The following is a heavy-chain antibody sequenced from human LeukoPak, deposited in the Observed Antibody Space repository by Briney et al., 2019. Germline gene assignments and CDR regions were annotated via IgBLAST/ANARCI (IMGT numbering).Heavy chain of an antibody. V-gene: IGHV3-30*18. CDR2: ISYDGSKE. J-gene: IGHJ4*02. Sequence: GGSLRLSCAASGFTFSRNGMHWVRQAPGKGLEWVAVISYDGSKEYYADSVKGRFTISRDNSRNTLYVQMNSLRAEDAAVYYCAKEYSSGWYYFDNWGQGTLVTDSS. D-gene: IGHD6-19*01. CDR3: AKEYSSGWYYFDN. CDR1: GFTFSRNG.